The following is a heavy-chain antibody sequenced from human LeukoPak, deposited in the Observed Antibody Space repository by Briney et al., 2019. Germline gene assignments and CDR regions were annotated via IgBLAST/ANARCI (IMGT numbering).Heavy chain of an antibody. V-gene: IGHV1-69*05. CDR3: ARVPYCSGGSCYSVLPDYYYYMDV. Sequence: EASVKVSCKASGGTFSSYAISWVRQAPGQGLEWVGGIIPIFGTANYAQKFQGRVTITTDESTSTAYMELSSLRSEDTAVYYCARVPYCSGGSCYSVLPDYYYYMDVWGKGTTVTVSS. CDR1: GGTFSSYA. CDR2: IIPIFGTA. D-gene: IGHD2-15*01. J-gene: IGHJ6*03.